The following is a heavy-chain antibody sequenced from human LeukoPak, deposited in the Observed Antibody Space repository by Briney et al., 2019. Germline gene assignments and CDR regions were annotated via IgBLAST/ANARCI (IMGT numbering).Heavy chain of an antibody. CDR2: IYENGGTT. CDR3: AKDFRIGYSAHFDY. CDR1: GFTFRSHA. J-gene: IGHJ4*02. V-gene: IGHV3-23*01. Sequence: GGSLRLSCVGSGFTFRSHAMSWVRQAPEKGLEFVSGIYENGGTTYYADSVKGRFSISRDNSKNTLYLQMDSLGGEDTAVYYCAKDFRIGYSAHFDYWGQGALVTVSS. D-gene: IGHD2-21*01.